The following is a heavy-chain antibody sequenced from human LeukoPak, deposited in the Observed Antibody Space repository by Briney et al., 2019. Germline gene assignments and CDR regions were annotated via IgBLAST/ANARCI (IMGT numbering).Heavy chain of an antibody. CDR2: INPNSGGT. V-gene: IGHV1-2*02. D-gene: IGHD5-24*01. CDR3: ARADGYNVYFDY. Sequence: ASVKVSCKASGYTFTGYYMHWVRLAPGQGLALMGWINPNSGGTNYAQKFQGRVTMTRDTSISTAYMELSSLRSDGTAVYYCARADGYNVYFDYWGQGTLVTVSS. CDR1: GYTFTGYY. J-gene: IGHJ4*02.